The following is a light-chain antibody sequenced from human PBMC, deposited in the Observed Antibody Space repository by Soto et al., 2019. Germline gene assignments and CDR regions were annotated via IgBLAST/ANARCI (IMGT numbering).Light chain of an antibody. CDR3: HQYGASPFS. CDR1: QRVSTSY. V-gene: IGKV3-20*01. J-gene: IGKJ4*01. Sequence: EIVLTQSPGTLSLSPGEGATISCRASQRVSTSYFAWYQQKPGQAPRLLIYATSNRATDIPDRFSGSGSGTDFSLTISRLEPEDCAVYYCHQYGASPFSFGGGTKVEIK. CDR2: ATS.